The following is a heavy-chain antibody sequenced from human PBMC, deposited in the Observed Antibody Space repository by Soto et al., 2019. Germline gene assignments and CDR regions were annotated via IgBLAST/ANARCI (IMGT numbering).Heavy chain of an antibody. V-gene: IGHV3-64*01. CDR1: GFTFSSYA. D-gene: IGHD5-12*01. CDR3: ARRDGYNFDY. CDR2: ISSNGGST. J-gene: IGHJ4*02. Sequence: EVQLVESGGGLVQPGGSLRLSCAASGFTFSSYAMHWVRQAPGKGLEYVSAISSNGGSTYYANSVKGRFTISRDNSTNTLYLQMGSLRAEDMAVYYCARRDGYNFDYWGQGTLVTASS.